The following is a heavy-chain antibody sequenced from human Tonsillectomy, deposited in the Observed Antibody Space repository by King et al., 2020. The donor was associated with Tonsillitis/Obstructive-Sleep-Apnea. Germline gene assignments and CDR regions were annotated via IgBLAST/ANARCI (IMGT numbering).Heavy chain of an antibody. V-gene: IGHV1-18*01. J-gene: IGHJ4*02. D-gene: IGHD3-3*01. CDR2: ISANNGNT. CDR1: GYSFTRYG. Sequence: QLVQSEAEVKKPGASVKVSCKASGYSFTRYGFTWVRQAPGQGLEWMGWISANNGNTNYAERVQGRITMTTDTSTSTAYMELRSLRADDTAVYYCARVVTIFGVAIIDRGEYFDHWGQGTLVTVSS. CDR3: ARVVTIFGVAIIDRGEYFDH.